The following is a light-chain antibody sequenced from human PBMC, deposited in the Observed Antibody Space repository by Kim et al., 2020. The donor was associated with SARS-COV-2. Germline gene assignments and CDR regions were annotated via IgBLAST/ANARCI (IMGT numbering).Light chain of an antibody. CDR1: TSNIGKNA. J-gene: IGLJ3*02. Sequence: ELTQPPSVSEAPRQRVTISCSGTTSNIGKNAVNWYQQFPGKAPKLLIYSNDVLPSGVSDRFSGSKSGTSASLAISGLQSEDEADYYCAVWDDSLNAWVFCGGTQLTVL. V-gene: IGLV1-36*01. CDR3: AVWDDSLNAWV. CDR2: SND.